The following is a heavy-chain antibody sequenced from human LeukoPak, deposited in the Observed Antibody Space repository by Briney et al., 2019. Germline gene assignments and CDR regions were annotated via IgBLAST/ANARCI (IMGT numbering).Heavy chain of an antibody. CDR1: GGSISSDDYY. J-gene: IGHJ3*02. CDR3: ARERGVYCSSTSCYSAFDI. D-gene: IGHD2-2*02. CDR2: FYYSGST. Sequence: SQTLSLTCTVSGGSISSDDYYWSWIPPPPGKGLVWNGYFYYSGSTYYNPSLKSPITISIATSKYHLSLNLSTVTAADTAVYYCARERGVYCSSTSCYSAFDIWGQGTMVTVSS. V-gene: IGHV4-30-4*08.